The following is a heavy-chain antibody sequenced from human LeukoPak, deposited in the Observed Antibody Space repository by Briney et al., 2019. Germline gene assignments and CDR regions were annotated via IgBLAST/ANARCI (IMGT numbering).Heavy chain of an antibody. D-gene: IGHD3-10*01. J-gene: IGHJ3*02. CDR2: ISSSSSTI. CDR3: GRSDIGESVSDS. Sequence: GGSLRLSCAASGFTFSSYSMNWVRQAPGKGLEWVSYISSSSSTIYYADSVKGRFTISRDNAKNSLCLQMNSLRDEYTAVYYCGRSDIGESVSDSGGQGTMVTVSS. V-gene: IGHV3-48*02. CDR1: GFTFSSYS.